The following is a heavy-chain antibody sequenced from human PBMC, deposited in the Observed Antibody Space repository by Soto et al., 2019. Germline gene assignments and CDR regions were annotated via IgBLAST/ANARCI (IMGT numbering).Heavy chain of an antibody. Sequence: ASVKVSCKVSGYTLTELSMHWVRQAPGKGLEWMGGFDPEDGETIYAQKFQGRVTMTEDTSTDTAYMELSSLRSEDTAVYYCATARFLIFGVVIADNWFDPWGQGTLVTVPQ. D-gene: IGHD3-3*01. V-gene: IGHV1-24*01. J-gene: IGHJ5*02. CDR3: ATARFLIFGVVIADNWFDP. CDR2: FDPEDGET. CDR1: GYTLTELS.